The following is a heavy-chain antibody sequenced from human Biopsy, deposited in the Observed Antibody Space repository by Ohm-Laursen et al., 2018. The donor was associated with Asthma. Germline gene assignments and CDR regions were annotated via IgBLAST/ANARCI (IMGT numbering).Heavy chain of an antibody. J-gene: IGHJ6*02. D-gene: IGHD1-7*01. V-gene: IGHV1-69*13. CDR1: GYTFTSYG. CDR3: ARDPHNSYLASLRTKFNYYYYGMDV. CDR2: IIPIFGTA. Sequence: SVKVSCKASGYTFTSYGISWVRQAPGQGLEWMGGIIPIFGTANYAQKFQGRVTITVDESTSTAYMELSSLRSEDTAVYYCARDPHNSYLASLRTKFNYYYYGMDVWGQGTTVTVSS.